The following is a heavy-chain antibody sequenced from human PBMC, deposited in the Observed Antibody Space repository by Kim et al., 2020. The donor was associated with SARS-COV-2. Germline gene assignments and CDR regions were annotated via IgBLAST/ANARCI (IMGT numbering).Heavy chain of an antibody. CDR3: AKDLLLPEQWLVLGGAFDY. CDR2: ISGSGGST. V-gene: IGHV3-23*01. CDR1: GFTFSSYA. J-gene: IGHJ4*02. D-gene: IGHD6-19*01. Sequence: GGSLRLSCAASGFTFSSYAMSWVRQAPGKGLEWVSAISGSGGSTYYADSVKGRFTISRDNSKNTLYLQMNSLRAEDTAVYYCAKDLLLPEQWLVLGGAFDYWGQGTLVTVSS.